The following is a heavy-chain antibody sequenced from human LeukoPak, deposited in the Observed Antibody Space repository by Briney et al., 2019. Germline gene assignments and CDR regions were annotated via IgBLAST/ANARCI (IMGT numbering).Heavy chain of an antibody. V-gene: IGHV3-11*01. CDR2: ISGSGYAI. CDR1: GFTFSDFH. Sequence: PGGSLRLSCTASGFTFSDFHMSWIRQAPGKGLEWVSHISGSGYAIHHPGSVKGRFTISRDNAKNSLYLQMNSLRVEDSAVHYCARLSGTYSRGGDHWGQGTLVTVSS. J-gene: IGHJ4*02. D-gene: IGHD1-26*01. CDR3: ARLSGTYSRGGDH.